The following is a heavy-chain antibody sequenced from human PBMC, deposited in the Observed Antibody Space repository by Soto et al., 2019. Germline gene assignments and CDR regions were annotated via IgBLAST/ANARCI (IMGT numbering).Heavy chain of an antibody. CDR1: GFTFSSYG. Sequence: HPGGSLRLSCAASGFTFSSYGMHWVRQAPGKGLEWVAVISYDGSNKYYADSVKGRFTISRDNSKNTLYLQMNSLRAEDTAVYYCAKERDIVVVVAPLDYWGQGT. CDR3: AKERDIVVVVAPLDY. CDR2: ISYDGSNK. V-gene: IGHV3-30*18. J-gene: IGHJ4*02. D-gene: IGHD2-15*01.